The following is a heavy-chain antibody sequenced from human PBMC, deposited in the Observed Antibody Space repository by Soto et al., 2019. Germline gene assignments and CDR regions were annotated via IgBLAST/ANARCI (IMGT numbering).Heavy chain of an antibody. CDR3: ARSFGIAVAGHYYYYGMDV. CDR2: IYYSGST. Sequence: SETLSLTCTVSGGSISSSSYYWGWIRQPPGKGLEWIGSIYYSGSTYYNPSLKSRVTISVDTSKNQFSLKLSSVTAADTAVYYCARSFGIAVAGHYYYYGMDVWGQGTTVTVSS. J-gene: IGHJ6*02. D-gene: IGHD6-19*01. CDR1: GGSISSSSYY. V-gene: IGHV4-39*01.